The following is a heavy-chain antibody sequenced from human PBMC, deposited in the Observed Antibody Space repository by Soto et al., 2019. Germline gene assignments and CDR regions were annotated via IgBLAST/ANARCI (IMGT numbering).Heavy chain of an antibody. CDR3: ANRLSTALLFFGF. V-gene: IGHV3-23*01. D-gene: IGHD1-26*01. CDR2: ISSSGDHT. J-gene: IGHJ4*02. Sequence: EVQLLESGGGLVQPGGSLRLSCAASGFTFSDYAMSWVRQAPGKGLDWVSAISSSGDHTFYADSVKGRFTISRDNSKNSLSLQVISMRAEGTAVYYLANRLSTALLFFGFWGQGSMVTVSS. CDR1: GFTFSDYA.